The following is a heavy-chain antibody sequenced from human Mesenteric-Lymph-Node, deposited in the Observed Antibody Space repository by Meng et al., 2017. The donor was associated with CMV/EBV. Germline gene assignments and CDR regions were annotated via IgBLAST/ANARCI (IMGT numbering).Heavy chain of an antibody. CDR1: GFTFSSYG. V-gene: IGHV3-30*02. CDR3: AKRFVVPGAIPDYYGMDV. Sequence: GESLKISCAASGFTFSSYGMHWVRQAPGKGLDWVAFIRYDGSNEYYADSVKGRFTISRDNSKNTLYLQMNSLRAEDTAVYYCAKRFVVPGAIPDYYGMDVWGQGTTVTVSS. CDR2: IRYDGSNE. J-gene: IGHJ6*02. D-gene: IGHD2-2*01.